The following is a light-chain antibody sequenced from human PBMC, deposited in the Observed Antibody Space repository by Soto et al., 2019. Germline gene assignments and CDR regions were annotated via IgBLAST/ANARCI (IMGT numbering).Light chain of an antibody. J-gene: IGKJ2*01. CDR1: ESVSSSY. Sequence: EIVLRQSPNTLYLSPGERATLSCWASESVSSSYLAWYQQRPGQAPRLLIYGASSRATGIPDRFSGSGSGTYFPLTISRLEPEDFAMYYCQQYSASPRTFGQGTKVEIK. V-gene: IGKV3-20*01. CDR2: GAS. CDR3: QQYSASPRT.